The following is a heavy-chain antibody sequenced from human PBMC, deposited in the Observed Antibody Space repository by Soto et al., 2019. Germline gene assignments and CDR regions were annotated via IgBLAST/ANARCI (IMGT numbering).Heavy chain of an antibody. V-gene: IGHV1-58*01. D-gene: IGHD2-8*01. J-gene: IGHJ4*02. Sequence: QMQLEKSGPEVKKPGTSVKVSCKASGFTFTSSAFQWVRQARGQRLEWIGWIAVGSGYTNYAQRFQDRGTLTRDMSTATTYMELSRLTSEDTAIYYCAADATAWQQMVPSDYWGQGTLVTVSS. CDR3: AADATAWQQMVPSDY. CDR1: GFTFTSSA. CDR2: IAVGSGYT.